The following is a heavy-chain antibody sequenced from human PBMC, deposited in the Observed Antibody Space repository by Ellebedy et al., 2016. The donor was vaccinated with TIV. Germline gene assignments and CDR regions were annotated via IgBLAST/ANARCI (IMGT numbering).Heavy chain of an antibody. CDR2: ISGSGGST. J-gene: IGHJ4*02. Sequence: GESLKISXAASGFTFSSYAMSWVRQDPGKGLEWVSAISGSGGSTYYADSVKGRFTISRDNSKNTLYLQMNSLRAEDTAVYYCAKYSTIFGVVTNHFDYWGQGTLVTVSS. V-gene: IGHV3-23*01. D-gene: IGHD3-3*01. CDR1: GFTFSSYA. CDR3: AKYSTIFGVVTNHFDY.